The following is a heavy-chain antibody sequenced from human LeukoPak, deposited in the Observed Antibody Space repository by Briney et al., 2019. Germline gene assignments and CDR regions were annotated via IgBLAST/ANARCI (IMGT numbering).Heavy chain of an antibody. V-gene: IGHV3-21*01. J-gene: IGHJ4*02. Sequence: GGSLRLSCAASGFTFSSYSLTWVRQAPGKGLEWVSSISSSGSYISYADSVKGRFTISRDNAKNSVYLQMNSLRAEDTAVYYCARGSAYCGGDCYLHFDYWGQGTLVTVSS. D-gene: IGHD2-21*02. CDR1: GFTFSSYS. CDR3: ARGSAYCGGDCYLHFDY. CDR2: ISSSGSYI.